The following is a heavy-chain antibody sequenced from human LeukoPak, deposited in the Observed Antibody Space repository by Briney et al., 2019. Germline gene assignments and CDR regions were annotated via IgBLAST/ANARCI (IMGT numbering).Heavy chain of an antibody. D-gene: IGHD2-21*01. Sequence: PGGSLRLSCAASGFTFSSYAMHWVRQAPGKGLEGVAVISYDGSNKYYADSVKGRFTISRDNSKNTLYLQMNSLRAEDTAVYYCAKDVGVEVVIAIPSLDYWGQGALVTIS. V-gene: IGHV3-30-3*01. CDR1: GFTFSSYA. CDR3: AKDVGVEVVIAIPSLDY. J-gene: IGHJ4*02. CDR2: ISYDGSNK.